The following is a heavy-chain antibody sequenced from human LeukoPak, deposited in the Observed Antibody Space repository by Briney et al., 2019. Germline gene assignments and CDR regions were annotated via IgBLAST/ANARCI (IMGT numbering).Heavy chain of an antibody. J-gene: IGHJ5*02. D-gene: IGHD6-6*01. Sequence: SETLSLTCTVSGGSISSGNYYWSWIRQPPGKGLEWIGYIFYLGSTYYNPSLRSRVSISVNTFQNQFSLKLTALTAADTAMYYCARKYPDHXFDPWXQGTLVTVSS. CDR1: GGSISSGNYY. CDR2: IFYLGST. V-gene: IGHV4-30-4*01. CDR3: ARKYPDHXFDP.